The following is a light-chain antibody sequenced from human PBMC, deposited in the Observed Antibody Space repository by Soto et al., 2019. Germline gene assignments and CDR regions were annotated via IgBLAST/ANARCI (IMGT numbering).Light chain of an antibody. V-gene: IGLV2-11*01. CDR1: SSDVGGYNY. CDR2: DVS. CDR3: CSYAGSPWV. Sequence: QSALTQPRSVSGSPGQSVTISCTGTSSDVGGYNYVSWYQQHPGKAPKLMIYDVSKRPSGVPDRFSGSKSGNTASLTISGLQAEDEADYYCCSYAGSPWVFGTVTKLTVL. J-gene: IGLJ1*01.